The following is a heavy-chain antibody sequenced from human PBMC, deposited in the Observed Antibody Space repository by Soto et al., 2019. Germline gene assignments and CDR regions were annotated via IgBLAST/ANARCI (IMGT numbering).Heavy chain of an antibody. V-gene: IGHV4-59*01. Sequence: QVQLQESGPGLVKPSETLSLTCTVSGGSISSYYWSWIRQPPGKGLEWIGYIYYSGSTNYNPSLKSRVTISVDTSKNQFSRKLSSVTAADTAVYYCAREVKRWFDPWGQGTLVTVSS. CDR1: GGSISSYY. CDR2: IYYSGST. CDR3: AREVKRWFDP. J-gene: IGHJ5*02.